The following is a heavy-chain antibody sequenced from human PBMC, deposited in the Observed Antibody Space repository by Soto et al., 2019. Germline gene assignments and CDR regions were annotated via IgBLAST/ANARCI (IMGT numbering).Heavy chain of an antibody. Sequence: QVQLVQSGAEVKKPGSSVKVSCKASGGTFSTYTISWLRQAPGQGPEWMGGIFPTFGAANYAQNFQGRVTITADESTTTAYMELSSLRPEDTAMYYCARDEGNNNVAFGIWGQGTMITVSS. CDR3: ARDEGNNNVAFGI. V-gene: IGHV1-69*01. J-gene: IGHJ3*02. CDR1: GGTFSTYT. CDR2: IFPTFGAA. D-gene: IGHD2-15*01.